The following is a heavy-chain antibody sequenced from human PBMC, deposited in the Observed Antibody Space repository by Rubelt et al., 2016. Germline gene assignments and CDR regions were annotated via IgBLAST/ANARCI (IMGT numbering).Heavy chain of an antibody. CDR1: GGSFSDYY. D-gene: IGHD2-2*01. CDR2: INHSGSA. Sequence: QVQLQQWGAGLLKPSETLSLTCAVYGGSFSDYYWSWIRQPPGKGLEWIGEINHSGSANYNPSRRSRVTISVDSSKNQFSFKLTAGTAADTAIYDCARDIVVLTATEYFDPWGQGTLVTVSS. CDR3: ARDIVVLTATEYFDP. V-gene: IGHV4-34*01. J-gene: IGHJ5*02.